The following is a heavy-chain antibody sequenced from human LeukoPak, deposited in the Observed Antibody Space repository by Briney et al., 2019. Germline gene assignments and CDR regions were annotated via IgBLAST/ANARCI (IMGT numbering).Heavy chain of an antibody. CDR2: IYHSGST. Sequence: PSETLSLTCAVSGGSISSSNWWSWVRQPPGKGLEWIGEIYHSGSTNYNPSLKSRVTISVDKSKNQFSLKLSSVTAADTAVYYCAKEPTSYSSSWYDYWGQGTLVTVSS. CDR3: AKEPTSYSSSWYDY. D-gene: IGHD6-13*01. CDR1: GGSISSSNW. J-gene: IGHJ4*02. V-gene: IGHV4-4*02.